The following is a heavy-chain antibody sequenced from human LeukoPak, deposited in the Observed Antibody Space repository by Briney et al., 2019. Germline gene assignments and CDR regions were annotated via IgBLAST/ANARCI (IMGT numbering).Heavy chain of an antibody. CDR1: GLTFSSYA. V-gene: IGHV3-23*01. J-gene: IGHJ4*02. D-gene: IGHD3-3*01. Sequence: GGSLRLSCSASGLTFSSYAMSWVRQAAGKGLEWVSSISGSGGSTYYADSVKGRFTISRDNSKNTLYLQMNSLSAEDTAVYYCASYVLRFVEWFDYWGQGTLVTVSS. CDR2: ISGSGGST. CDR3: ASYVLRFVEWFDY.